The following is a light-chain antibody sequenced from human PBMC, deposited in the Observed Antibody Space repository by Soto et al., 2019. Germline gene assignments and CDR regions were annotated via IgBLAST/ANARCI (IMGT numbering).Light chain of an antibody. J-gene: IGKJ5*01. CDR1: QSLLHSNGYNY. CDR3: MQAVQTPRT. CDR2: LGS. Sequence: DIVVTQSPLSLPFTPGEPASISCRSSQSLLHSNGYNYLDWYLQKPGQSPQLLISLGSNRASGVPDRFSGSGSGTDFTLKISRVEAEDVGVYYCMQAVQTPRTFGQGTRLEIK. V-gene: IGKV2-28*01.